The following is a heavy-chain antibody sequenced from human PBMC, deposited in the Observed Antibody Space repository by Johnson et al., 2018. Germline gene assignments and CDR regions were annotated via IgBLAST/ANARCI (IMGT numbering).Heavy chain of an antibody. Sequence: QVQLVQSGGGVVQPGRSLRLSCAASGFIFSNYVMHWVRRGPGKGLEWVAIIWHDGSNKYYADSVKGRFTIFRANSKNTQYLQMSSLRPEDTAVYYCAREQSYHDDRSGLDAFNIWGPGTAVTVSS. V-gene: IGHV3-33*01. CDR2: IWHDGSNK. D-gene: IGHD3-22*01. CDR3: AREQSYHDDRSGLDAFNI. J-gene: IGHJ3*02. CDR1: GFIFSNYV.